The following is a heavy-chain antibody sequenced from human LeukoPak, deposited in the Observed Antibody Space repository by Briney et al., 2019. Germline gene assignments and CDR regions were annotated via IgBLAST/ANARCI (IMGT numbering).Heavy chain of an antibody. Sequence: GGSLRLSCAASGFTFSSYAMHWVRQAPGKGLEWVAVISYDGSNKYYADSVKGRFTISRDNSKNTLYLQMNSLRAEDTAVYYCASSRRTYWYFDLWGRGTLVTVS. CDR1: GFTFSSYA. CDR2: ISYDGSNK. CDR3: ASSRRTYWYFDL. J-gene: IGHJ2*01. V-gene: IGHV3-30*07.